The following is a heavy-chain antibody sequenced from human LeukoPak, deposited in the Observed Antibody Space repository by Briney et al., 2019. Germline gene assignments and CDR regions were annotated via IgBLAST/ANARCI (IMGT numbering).Heavy chain of an antibody. D-gene: IGHD3-3*01. CDR3: ARDGRDFWSGYPYYYMDV. J-gene: IGHJ6*03. Sequence: SETLSLTCTVSGGSISSYYWSWIRQPPGKGLERIGYIYYSGSTNYNPSLKSRVTISVDTSKNQFSLKLSSVTAADTAVYYCARDGRDFWSGYPYYYMDVWGKGTTVTVSS. CDR2: IYYSGST. CDR1: GGSISSYY. V-gene: IGHV4-59*12.